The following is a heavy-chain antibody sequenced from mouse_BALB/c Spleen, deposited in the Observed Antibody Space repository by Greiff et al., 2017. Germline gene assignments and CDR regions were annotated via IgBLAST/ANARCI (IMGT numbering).Heavy chain of an antibody. V-gene: IGHV5-17*02. CDR1: GFTFSSFG. CDR2: ISSGSSTI. CDR3: ARYYYGSSPYYYAMDY. Sequence: EVKLVESGGGLVQPGGSRKLSCAASGFTFSSFGMHWVRQAPEKGLEWVAYISSGSSTIYYADTVKGRFTISRDNPKNTLFLQMTSLRSEDTAMYYCARYYYGSSPYYYAMDYWGQGTSVTVSS. D-gene: IGHD1-1*01. J-gene: IGHJ4*01.